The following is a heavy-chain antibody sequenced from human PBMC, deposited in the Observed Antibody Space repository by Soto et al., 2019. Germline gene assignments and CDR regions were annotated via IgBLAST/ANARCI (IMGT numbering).Heavy chain of an antibody. CDR3: AKGSRYGMDV. CDR2: ISGSGGST. V-gene: IGHV3-23*01. J-gene: IGHJ6*02. CDR1: GFPFCSYA. Sequence: GGSLGLSCAASGFPFCSYAMSWVRQAPGKGLEWVSAISGSGGSTYYADSVKGRFTVSRDNSKNTLYLQMNSLRAEDTAVYYCAKGSRYGMDVWGQGTTVTVSS. D-gene: IGHD6-25*01.